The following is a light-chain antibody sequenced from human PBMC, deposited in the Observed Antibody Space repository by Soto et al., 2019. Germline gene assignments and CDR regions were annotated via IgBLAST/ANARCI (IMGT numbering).Light chain of an antibody. CDR3: LQDHDDSWT. V-gene: IGKV1-5*01. CDR2: AAS. CDR1: QSIKSW. J-gene: IGKJ1*01. Sequence: DIQMTQSPSTLSASVGDRVTITCRASQSIKSWLAWYQQKPGKAPTLLIYAASNLQSGVPSRFRGSRSGTEFTLTVSSLQPEDFATYYCLQDHDDSWTFGQGTKV.